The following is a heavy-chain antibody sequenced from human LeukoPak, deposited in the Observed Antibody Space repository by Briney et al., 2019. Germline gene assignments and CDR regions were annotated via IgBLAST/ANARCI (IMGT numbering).Heavy chain of an antibody. V-gene: IGHV1-18*01. CDR3: ARVYSSSWYQADAFDI. D-gene: IGHD6-13*01. Sequence: ASVKVSCKASGYTFTSYGISWVRQAPGQGLEWMGWISAYNGNTNYAQKLQGRVTMTTDTSTSTAYMELRSLRSDDTAVYYCARVYSSSWYQADAFDIWGQGTMVTVSS. CDR1: GYTFTSYG. CDR2: ISAYNGNT. J-gene: IGHJ3*02.